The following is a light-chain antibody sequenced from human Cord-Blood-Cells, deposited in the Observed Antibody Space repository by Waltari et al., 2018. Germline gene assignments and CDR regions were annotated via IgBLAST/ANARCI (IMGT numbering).Light chain of an antibody. CDR2: CAS. Sequence: DIVMTQSPDSLAVSLGERVTINCKSSQSVLYSSNNKNYLAWYQQKPGQPPKLLIYCASTRESGVPDRFSGSGSGTDFTLTISSLQAEDVAVYYCQQYYSTPLPFGGGTKVEIK. V-gene: IGKV4-1*01. J-gene: IGKJ4*01. CDR3: QQYYSTPLP. CDR1: QSVLYSSNNKNY.